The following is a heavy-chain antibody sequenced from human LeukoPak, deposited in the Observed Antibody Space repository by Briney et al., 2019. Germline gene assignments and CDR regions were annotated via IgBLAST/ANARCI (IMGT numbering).Heavy chain of an antibody. D-gene: IGHD2-15*01. CDR3: ARGRVVAATLDY. CDR2: IYYSGST. V-gene: IGHV4-39*01. Sequence: SETLSLTCTVSGDSISSRNYYWGWIRQPPGKGLEWIGRIYYSGSTYYNPSLKTRVTISVDTSKNQFSLKLSSVTAADTAVYYCARGRVVAATLDYWGQGTLVTVSS. J-gene: IGHJ4*02. CDR1: GDSISSRNYY.